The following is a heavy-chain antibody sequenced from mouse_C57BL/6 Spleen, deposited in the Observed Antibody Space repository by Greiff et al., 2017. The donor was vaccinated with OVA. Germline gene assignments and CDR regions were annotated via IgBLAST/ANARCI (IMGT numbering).Heavy chain of an antibody. J-gene: IGHJ3*01. CDR1: GYTFTDYY. V-gene: IGHV1-76*01. Sequence: QVQLQQSGAELVRPGASVKLSCKASGYTFTDYYINWVKQRPGQGLEWIPRIYPGSGNTYYNEKFKGKATLTAEKSSSTAYMQLSSLTSEDSAVYFCARSGVYSNYDVSWFAYWGQGTLVTVSA. D-gene: IGHD2-5*01. CDR2: IYPGSGNT. CDR3: ARSGVYSNYDVSWFAY.